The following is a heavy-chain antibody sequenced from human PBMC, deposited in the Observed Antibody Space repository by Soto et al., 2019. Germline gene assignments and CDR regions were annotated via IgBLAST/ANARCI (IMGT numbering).Heavy chain of an antibody. Sequence: SETLSLTCTVSGGSISSYYWSWIRQPPGKGLEWIGYIYYSGSTNYNPSLKSRVTISVDTSKNQFSLKLSSVTAADTAVYYCARGGYCSGGSCSPWFDPWGQGTLVTVSS. CDR2: IYYSGST. V-gene: IGHV4-59*08. D-gene: IGHD2-15*01. CDR3: ARGGYCSGGSCSPWFDP. J-gene: IGHJ5*02. CDR1: GGSISSYY.